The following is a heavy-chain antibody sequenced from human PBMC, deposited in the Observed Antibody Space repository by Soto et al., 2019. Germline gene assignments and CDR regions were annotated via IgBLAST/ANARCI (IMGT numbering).Heavy chain of an antibody. D-gene: IGHD6-13*01. CDR3: AKDYASTWYWYFDP. CDR2: ISGSGDKT. Sequence: LRLSCAASGFSFSNFAMSWVRQAPGTGLEWVSSISGSGDKTYYLDSVKGRFTISRDNSKNTLYLHMNSLGAEDTAVYFCAKDYASTWYWYFDPWGQGTLVTVSS. CDR1: GFSFSNFA. V-gene: IGHV3-23*01. J-gene: IGHJ5*02.